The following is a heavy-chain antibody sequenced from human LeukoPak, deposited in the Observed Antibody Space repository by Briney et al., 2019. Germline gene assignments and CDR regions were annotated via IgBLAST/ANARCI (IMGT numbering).Heavy chain of an antibody. V-gene: IGHV4-34*01. CDR3: ARRGRVVYRFDP. CDR2: INHSGST. Sequence: PSETLSLTCTVSGGSISRYYWSWIRQPPGKGLEWIGEINHSGSTNYNPSLKSRVTISVDTSKNQFSLKLSSVTAADTAVYYCARRGRVVYRFDPWGQGTLVTVSS. D-gene: IGHD5/OR15-5a*01. CDR1: GGSISRYY. J-gene: IGHJ5*02.